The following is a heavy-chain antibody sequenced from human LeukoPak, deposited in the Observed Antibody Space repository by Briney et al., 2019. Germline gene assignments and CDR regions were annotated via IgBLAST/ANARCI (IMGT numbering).Heavy chain of an antibody. Sequence: GGSLRLSCAASGFTFSSYEMNWVRPTPGKGLEWVSYISSSGSTIYYADSVKGLFTISRDNAKNSLYLQMNSLRAEDTAVYYCARSRDYVWGSYRYRGAFDIWGQGTMVTVSS. D-gene: IGHD3-16*02. V-gene: IGHV3-48*03. CDR1: GFTFSSYE. CDR3: ARSRDYVWGSYRYRGAFDI. CDR2: ISSSGSTI. J-gene: IGHJ3*02.